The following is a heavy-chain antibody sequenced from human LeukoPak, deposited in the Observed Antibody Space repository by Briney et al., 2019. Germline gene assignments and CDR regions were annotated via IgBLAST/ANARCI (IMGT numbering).Heavy chain of an antibody. Sequence: TETLSLTCAVYGGSFSGYYWSWIRQPPGKGLEWIGEINHSGSTNYNPSLKSRVTISVDTSKNQFSLKLSSVTAADTAVYYCARGRGSAGYNVPHWFDPWGQGTLVTVSS. CDR3: ARGRGSAGYNVPHWFDP. V-gene: IGHV4-34*01. J-gene: IGHJ5*02. CDR2: INHSGST. D-gene: IGHD3-10*01. CDR1: GGSFSGYY.